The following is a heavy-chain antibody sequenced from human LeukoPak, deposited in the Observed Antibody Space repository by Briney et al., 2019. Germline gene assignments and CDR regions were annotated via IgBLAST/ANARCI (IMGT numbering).Heavy chain of an antibody. CDR2: IKSKTDGGTT. D-gene: IGHD3-22*01. J-gene: IGHJ4*02. CDR3: TTDLEYYDSSGYPRLY. CDR1: GFTFSNAW. Sequence: GGSLRLSCAASGFTFSNAWMSWVRQAPGKGLEWVGRIKSKTDGGTTDYAAPVKGRFTISRDDSKNTLYLQMYSLKTEDTAVYYCTTDLEYYDSSGYPRLYWGQGTLVTVSS. V-gene: IGHV3-15*01.